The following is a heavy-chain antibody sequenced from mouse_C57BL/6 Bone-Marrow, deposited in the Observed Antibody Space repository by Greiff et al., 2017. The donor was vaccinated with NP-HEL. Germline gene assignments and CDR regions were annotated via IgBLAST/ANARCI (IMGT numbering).Heavy chain of an antibody. CDR1: GYTFTDYY. CDR3: GSDDYDGPDFDC. V-gene: IGHV1-19*01. CDR2: INPYNGGT. J-gene: IGHJ2*01. Sequence: EVQLVESGPVLVKPGASVKMSCKASGYTFTDYYMNWVKQSHGKSLEWIGVINPYNGGTSYNQKFKGKATLTVDKSSSTAYMELNSLTSEDSAVYYCGSDDYDGPDFDCWGHGTTLTVAT. D-gene: IGHD2-4*01.